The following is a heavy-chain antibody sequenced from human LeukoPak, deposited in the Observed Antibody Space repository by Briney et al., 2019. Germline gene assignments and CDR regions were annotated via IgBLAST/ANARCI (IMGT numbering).Heavy chain of an antibody. V-gene: IGHV3-23*01. J-gene: IGHJ1*01. CDR3: AKGAFGYSSPLYFQH. CDR2: ISGSGGST. CDR1: GFTFSSYW. Sequence: AGGSLRLSCAASGFTFSSYWMSWVRQAPGKGLEWVSAISGSGGSTYYADSVKGRFTISRDNSKNTLYLQMNSLRAEDTAVYYCAKGAFGYSSPLYFQHWGQGTLVTVSS. D-gene: IGHD2-15*01.